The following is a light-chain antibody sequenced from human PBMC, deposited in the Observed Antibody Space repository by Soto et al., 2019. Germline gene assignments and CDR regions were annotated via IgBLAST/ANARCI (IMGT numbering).Light chain of an antibody. V-gene: IGKV3-20*01. CDR1: QSVSSSY. CDR3: QQYGSSPRT. Sequence: EIVLTQSPGTLSLSPGERATLSCRASQSVSSSYLAWYQQKPGQAPRLLIYGASTRATGIPDMFSGSGSGTDFTLTISRLEPEDFAMYYCQQYGSSPRTFGQGTKVEIK. CDR2: GAS. J-gene: IGKJ1*01.